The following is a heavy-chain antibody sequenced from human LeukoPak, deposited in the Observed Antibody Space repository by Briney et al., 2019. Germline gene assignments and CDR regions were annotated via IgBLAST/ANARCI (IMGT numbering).Heavy chain of an antibody. J-gene: IGHJ1*01. D-gene: IGHD1-26*01. CDR3: ARGEGATSSGCFQH. CDR1: GFTFDDYG. CDR2: IHWNGGST. V-gene: IGHV3-20*04. Sequence: PGGSLRLSCAASGFTFDDYGMSWVRQAPGKGLEWVSGIHWNGGSTGYADSVTGRFTLSRDNAKNSLYLQMNSLRGEDTALYYCARGEGATSSGCFQHWGQGTLVTVSS.